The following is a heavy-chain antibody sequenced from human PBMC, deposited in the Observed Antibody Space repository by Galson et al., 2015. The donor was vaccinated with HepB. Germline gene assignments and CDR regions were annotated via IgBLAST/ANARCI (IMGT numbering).Heavy chain of an antibody. J-gene: IGHJ4*02. V-gene: IGHV2-5*02. CDR2: IYWDDDK. D-gene: IGHD3-3*01. Sequence: PALVKPTQTLTLTCTFSGFSLSTSGVGVGWIRQPPGKALEWLALIYWDDDKRYSPSLKSRLTITKDTSKNQVVLTMTNMDPVDTATYYCARTEGGYDHPPFDYWGQGTLVTVSS. CDR1: GFSLSTSGVG. CDR3: ARTEGGYDHPPFDY.